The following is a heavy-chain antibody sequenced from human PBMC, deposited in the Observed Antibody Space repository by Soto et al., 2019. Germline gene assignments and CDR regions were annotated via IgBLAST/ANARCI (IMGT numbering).Heavy chain of an antibody. CDR1: GFTFSSYW. Sequence: LSLTCAASGFTFSSYWMSWVRQAPGKGLEWVANIKQDGSEKYYVDSVKGRFTISRDNAKNSLYLQMNSLRAEDTAVYYCARDGLYSSSNDDAFDIWGQGTMVTVSS. CDR2: IKQDGSEK. CDR3: ARDGLYSSSNDDAFDI. V-gene: IGHV3-7*01. D-gene: IGHD6-6*01. J-gene: IGHJ3*02.